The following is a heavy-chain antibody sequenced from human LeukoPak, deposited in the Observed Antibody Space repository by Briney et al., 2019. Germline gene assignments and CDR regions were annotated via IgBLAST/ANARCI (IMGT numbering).Heavy chain of an antibody. CDR3: ARVSDIVVVTAITSDY. D-gene: IGHD2-21*02. J-gene: IGHJ4*02. CDR1: GYTFTSYG. V-gene: IGHV1-18*01. Sequence: ASVKVSCTASGYTFTSYGISWVRQAPGQGLEWMGWISAYNGNTNYAQKLQGRVTMTTDTSTSTAYMELRSLRSDDTAVYYCARVSDIVVVTAITSDYWGQGTLVTVSS. CDR2: ISAYNGNT.